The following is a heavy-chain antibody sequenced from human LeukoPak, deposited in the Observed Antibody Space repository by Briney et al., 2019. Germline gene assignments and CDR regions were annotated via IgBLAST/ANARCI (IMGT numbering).Heavy chain of an antibody. V-gene: IGHV1-18*04. CDR1: GCTFSNYG. CDR3: ARHSGSGWQALGY. CDR2: TSYNGNT. D-gene: IGHD6-19*01. J-gene: IGHJ4*02. Sequence: GASVKVSCKASGCTFSNYGISWVRRAPGLGLEWMGWTSYNGNTNYAQKFQDRVTMTTDTSTTTAYMELRSLESDDTAVYYCARHSGSGWQALGYWGQGSLVTVSS.